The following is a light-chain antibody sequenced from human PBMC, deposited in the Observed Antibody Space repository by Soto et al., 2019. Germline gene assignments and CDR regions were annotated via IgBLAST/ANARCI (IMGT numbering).Light chain of an antibody. CDR2: DVS. J-gene: IGLJ1*01. CDR3: CSYAGSYTYV. CDR1: SSDVGGYNY. Sequence: QTSRTESRSVSGSPGQSVTISCTGTSSDVGGYNYVSWYQQHPGKAPKLMIYDVSKRPSGVPDRFSGSKSGNTASLTISGLQAEDEADYYCCSYAGSYTYVFGTGTKVTVL. V-gene: IGLV2-11*01.